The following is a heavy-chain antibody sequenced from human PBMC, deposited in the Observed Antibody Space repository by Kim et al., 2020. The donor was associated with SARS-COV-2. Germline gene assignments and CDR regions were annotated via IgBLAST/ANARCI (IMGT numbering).Heavy chain of an antibody. CDR2: ISSSSSYT. CDR3: ARDPPIWFGELPTDAFDI. V-gene: IGHV3-11*06. Sequence: GGSLRLSCAASGFTFSDYYMSWIRQAPGKGLEWVSYISSSSSYTNYADSVKGRFTISRDNAKNSLYLQMNSLRAEDTAVYYCARDPPIWFGELPTDAFDIWGQGTMVTVSS. J-gene: IGHJ3*02. CDR1: GFTFSDYY. D-gene: IGHD3-10*01.